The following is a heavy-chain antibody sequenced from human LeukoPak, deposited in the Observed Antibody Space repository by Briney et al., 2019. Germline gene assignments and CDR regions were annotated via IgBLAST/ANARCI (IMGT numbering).Heavy chain of an antibody. D-gene: IGHD6-13*01. CDR2: IYHSGST. V-gene: IGHV4-30-2*01. J-gene: IGHJ4*02. CDR1: GGSISSGGYY. Sequence: PSETLSLTCTVSGGSISSGGYYWSWIRQPPGTGLEWIGYIYHSGSTYYNPSLKSRVTISVDRSKNQFSLKLSSVTAADTAVYYCATCIAAAGTEDYWGQGTLVTVSS. CDR3: ATCIAAAGTEDY.